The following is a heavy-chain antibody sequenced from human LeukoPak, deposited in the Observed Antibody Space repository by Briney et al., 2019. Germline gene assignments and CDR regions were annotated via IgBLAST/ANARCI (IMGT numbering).Heavy chain of an antibody. CDR3: ARAQPNYGDYVDY. J-gene: IGHJ4*02. Sequence: ASVKVSCKASGYTFTGYYMHWVRQAPGQGLEWMGWIDPNSGGTNYAQKFQGRVTMTRDTSISTAYMELSRLRSDDTAVYYCARAQPNYGDYVDYWGQGTLVTVSS. V-gene: IGHV1-2*02. D-gene: IGHD4-17*01. CDR2: IDPNSGGT. CDR1: GYTFTGYY.